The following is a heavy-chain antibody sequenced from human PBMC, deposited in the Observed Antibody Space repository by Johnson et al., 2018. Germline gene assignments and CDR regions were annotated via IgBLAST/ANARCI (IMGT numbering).Heavy chain of an antibody. CDR1: GYTFTSYA. CDR3: ASSLAQQRGLPNAFDI. Sequence: QVQLVQSGAEVKKPGASVKVSCKASGYTFTSYAMHWVRQAPGQRLEWMGWINAGNGNTKYSQKFQGRVTITRDTSASTAYMELSSLRSEDTAVYYCASSLAQQRGLPNAFDIWGQGTMVTVSS. CDR2: INAGNGNT. D-gene: IGHD6-25*01. V-gene: IGHV1-3*01. J-gene: IGHJ3*02.